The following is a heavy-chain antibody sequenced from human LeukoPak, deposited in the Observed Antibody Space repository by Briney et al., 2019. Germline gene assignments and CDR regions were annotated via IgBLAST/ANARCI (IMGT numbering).Heavy chain of an antibody. J-gene: IGHJ4*02. D-gene: IGHD2/OR15-2a*01. CDR1: GFTFSSYA. CDR2: ISYDGSNK. CDR3: ARVPRLKLFYYFDY. V-gene: IGHV3-30-3*01. Sequence: GGSLRLSCAASGFTFSSYAMHWVRQAPGKGLEWVAVISYDGSNKYYADSVKGRFTISRDNSKNTLYLQMNSLRAEDTAVYYCARVPRLKLFYYFDYWGQGTLVTVS.